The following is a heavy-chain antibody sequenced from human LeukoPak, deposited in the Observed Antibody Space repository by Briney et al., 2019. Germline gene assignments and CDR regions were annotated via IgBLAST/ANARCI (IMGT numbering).Heavy chain of an antibody. Sequence: GGSLRLSCAASGFTFSHYWMTWVRQAPGKGLEWVANINQDGSEEFYVDSLKGRFTISRDNSKNTLYLQMNSLRAEDTAVYYCAREGPRGNSQFDYWGQGTLVTVSS. V-gene: IGHV3-7*01. J-gene: IGHJ4*02. CDR3: AREGPRGNSQFDY. CDR1: GFTFSHYW. D-gene: IGHD2/OR15-2a*01. CDR2: INQDGSEE.